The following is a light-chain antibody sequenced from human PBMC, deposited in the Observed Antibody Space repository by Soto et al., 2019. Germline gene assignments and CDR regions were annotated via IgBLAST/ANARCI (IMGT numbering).Light chain of an antibody. V-gene: IGLV2-18*02. CDR1: RSDVGSYNR. CDR3: SSFTSSSTYV. J-gene: IGLJ1*01. Sequence: QSALTQPPSVSGSPGQSVAISCTGTRSDVGSYNRVAWYQQSPGTAPKLMIYEVSNRPSGVPDRFSGSKSGNTASLTISGLQAEDEADYYCSSFTSSSTYVFGTGTKLTVL. CDR2: EVS.